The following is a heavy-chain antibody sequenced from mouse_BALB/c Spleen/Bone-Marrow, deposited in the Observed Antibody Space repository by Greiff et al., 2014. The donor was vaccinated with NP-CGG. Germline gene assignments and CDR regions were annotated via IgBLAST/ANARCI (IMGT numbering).Heavy chain of an antibody. Sequence: VQLQQSGAELVKPGASVKLSCTASGFNIKDTYMHWVKQRPEQGLEWIGRIDPANGNTKYDPKFQGKATITADTSSNTAYLQLSSLTSEDSAVYYCARWEYYAMDYWGPGTSVTVSS. V-gene: IGHV14-3*02. CDR3: ARWEYYAMDY. CDR1: GFNIKDTY. J-gene: IGHJ4*01. D-gene: IGHD4-1*01. CDR2: IDPANGNT.